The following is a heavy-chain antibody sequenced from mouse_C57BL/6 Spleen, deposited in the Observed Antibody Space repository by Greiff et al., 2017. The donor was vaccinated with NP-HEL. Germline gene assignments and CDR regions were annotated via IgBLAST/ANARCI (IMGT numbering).Heavy chain of an antibody. V-gene: IGHV1-18*01. CDR1: GYTFTDYN. J-gene: IGHJ4*01. CDR2: INPNNGGT. D-gene: IGHD1-1*01. Sequence: VQLQQSGPELVKPGASVKIPCKASGYTFTDYNMDWVKQSHGKSLEWIGDINPNNGGTIYNQKFKGKATLTVDKSSSTAYMELRSLTSEDTAVYYCARHGSSYVGGYAMDYWGQGTSVTVSS. CDR3: ARHGSSYVGGYAMDY.